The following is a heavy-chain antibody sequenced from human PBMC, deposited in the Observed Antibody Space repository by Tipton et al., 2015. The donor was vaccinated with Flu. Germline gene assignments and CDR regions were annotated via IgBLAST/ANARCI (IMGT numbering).Heavy chain of an antibody. CDR1: GASISSYY. J-gene: IGHJ5*02. V-gene: IGHV4-59*01. CDR2: IYYSGIT. Sequence: TLSLTCTVSGASISSYYWSWIRQPPGKGLEWIGYIYYSGITNYNPSLKSRVTISVDTSKNQSSLRLSSVTAADTAVYYCARVGGDCRDTSGFIPWFDLWGQGTLVTVSS. D-gene: IGHD3-22*01. CDR3: ARVGGDCRDTSGFIPWFDL.